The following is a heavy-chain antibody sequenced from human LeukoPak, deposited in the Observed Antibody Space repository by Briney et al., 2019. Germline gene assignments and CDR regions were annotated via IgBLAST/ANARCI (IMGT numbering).Heavy chain of an antibody. V-gene: IGHV3-30-3*01. CDR1: GFTFSSYA. CDR3: AREWDTAMYYFDY. Sequence: GGSLRLSCAASGFTFSSYAMHWVRQAPGKGLEWVAVISYDGSNKYYADSVKGRFTISRDNSKNTLYLQMNSLRAEDTAVYYCAREWDTAMYYFDYWGQGTLVTVSS. J-gene: IGHJ4*02. CDR2: ISYDGSNK. D-gene: IGHD5-18*01.